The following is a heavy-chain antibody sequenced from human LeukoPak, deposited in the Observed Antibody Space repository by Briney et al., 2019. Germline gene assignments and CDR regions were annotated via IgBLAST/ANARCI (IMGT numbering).Heavy chain of an antibody. Sequence: TLSLTCTVSGGSISSGSYYWSWIRQPAGKGLEWIGRIYTSGSTNYNPSLKSRVTISVDTSKNQFSLKLSSVTAAGTAVYYCARGDYPYYYGMDVWGQGTTVTVSS. CDR3: ARGDYPYYYGMDV. J-gene: IGHJ6*02. V-gene: IGHV4-61*02. CDR2: IYTSGST. D-gene: IGHD4-11*01. CDR1: GGSISSGSYY.